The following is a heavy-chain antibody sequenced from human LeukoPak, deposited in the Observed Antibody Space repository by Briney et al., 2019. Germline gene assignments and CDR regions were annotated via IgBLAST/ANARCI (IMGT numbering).Heavy chain of an antibody. CDR3: AKREGGVKGYCEH. J-gene: IGHJ4*02. CDR1: GFTFSSYG. CDR2: ISYDGSNK. Sequence: GRSLRLSCAASGFTFSSYGMHWVRQAPGKGLEWVTVISYDGSNKYYADSVKGRFTISRDNSKNTLYLQMNSLRAEDTAVYYCAKREGGVKGYCEHWGERALGTVSS. V-gene: IGHV3-30*18. D-gene: IGHD3-16*01.